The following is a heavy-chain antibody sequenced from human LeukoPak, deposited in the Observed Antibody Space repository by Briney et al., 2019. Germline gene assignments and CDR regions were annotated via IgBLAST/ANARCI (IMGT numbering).Heavy chain of an antibody. CDR2: ISYDGTNK. J-gene: IGHJ4*02. V-gene: IGHV3-30*18. D-gene: IGHD6-19*01. CDR3: AKEITRPNRAVAGLNY. Sequence: PGGSLRLSCAASGFTFSAYGMHWVRQAPGKGLEWVAIISYDGTNKYYADSVKGRFTISRDNSKNTPYLQMNSLRAEDTAVYYCAKEITRPNRAVAGLNYWGQGTLVTVSS. CDR1: GFTFSAYG.